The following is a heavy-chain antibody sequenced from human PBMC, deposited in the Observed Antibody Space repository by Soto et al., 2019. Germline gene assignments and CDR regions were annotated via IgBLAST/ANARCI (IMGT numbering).Heavy chain of an antibody. Sequence: WVTLRLSCAASGFTFSGNARSWVRQPPGKGLEWVSAISGSGGSTYYADSVKGRFTISRDNSKITLYLQMNSLRAEHTAIYYCAKNLRGYSYGSDYWGQGTLVTAPQ. CDR3: AKNLRGYSYGSDY. CDR2: ISGSGGST. J-gene: IGHJ4*02. V-gene: IGHV3-23*01. D-gene: IGHD5-18*01. CDR1: GFTFSGNA.